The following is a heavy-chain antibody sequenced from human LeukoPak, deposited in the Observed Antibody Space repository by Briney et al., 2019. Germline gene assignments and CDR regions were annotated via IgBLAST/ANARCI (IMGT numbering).Heavy chain of an antibody. V-gene: IGHV4-4*07. CDR3: ARGVSLGYCSGGSCYNRFDT. D-gene: IGHD2-15*01. Sequence: SETLSLTCTVSGGSISSYYWSWIRQPAGKGLEWIGRIYTSGSTNYNPSLKSRVTMSVDTSKNQFSLELSSLTAADTAVYYCARGVSLGYCSGGSCYNRFDTWGQGNLFTVSS. CDR1: GGSISSYY. J-gene: IGHJ5*02. CDR2: IYTSGST.